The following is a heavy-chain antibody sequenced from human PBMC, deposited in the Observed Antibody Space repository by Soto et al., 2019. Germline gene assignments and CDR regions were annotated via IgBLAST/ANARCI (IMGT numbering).Heavy chain of an antibody. D-gene: IGHD3-10*01. Sequence: GGFLRLSCTASGFTFGDYAMSWFRQAPGKGLEWVGFIRSKAYGGTTEYAASVKGRFTISRDDSKSIAYLQMNSLKTEDTAVYYCTSQRTNYGSGRDYYYYMDVWGKGTTVTVSS. V-gene: IGHV3-49*03. CDR2: IRSKAYGGTT. CDR3: TSQRTNYGSGRDYYYYMDV. J-gene: IGHJ6*03. CDR1: GFTFGDYA.